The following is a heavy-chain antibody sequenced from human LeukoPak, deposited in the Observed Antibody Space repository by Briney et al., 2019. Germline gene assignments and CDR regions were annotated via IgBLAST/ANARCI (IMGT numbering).Heavy chain of an antibody. D-gene: IGHD2-2*01. CDR1: GYTFTNYY. J-gene: IGHJ5*02. CDR2: INPSAGST. V-gene: IGHV1-46*01. Sequence: ASVKVSCKASGYTFTNYYMNWVRQAPGQGLEWMGIINPSAGSTTYAQKFQGRVTMTRDMSTSTVYMELSSLRSEDTAVYYCARRRYCSSTSGPGWFDPWGQGTLVTVSS. CDR3: ARRRYCSSTSGPGWFDP.